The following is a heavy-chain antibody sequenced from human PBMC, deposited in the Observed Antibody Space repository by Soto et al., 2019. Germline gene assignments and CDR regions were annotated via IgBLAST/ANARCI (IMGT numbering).Heavy chain of an antibody. D-gene: IGHD2-8*01. Sequence: SETLSLTCTVSGDSITSGDYYWSWIRQPPGKGMEWIGYIYYSGNTNYNPSLKSRVIMSVDTSKNQYYLKLTSVTAADTAVYYCASFVGLLWGGVSPAESWGSYYFDNWGQGTLVTVSS. V-gene: IGHV4-30-4*01. CDR2: IYYSGNT. CDR1: GDSITSGDYY. J-gene: IGHJ4*02. CDR3: ASFVGLLWGGVSPAESWGSYYFDN.